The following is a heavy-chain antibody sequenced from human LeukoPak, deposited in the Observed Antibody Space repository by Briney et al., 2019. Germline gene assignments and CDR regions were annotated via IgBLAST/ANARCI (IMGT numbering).Heavy chain of an antibody. J-gene: IGHJ4*02. Sequence: SETLSLTCTVSGGSISSSSYYWDWIRQPPGKGLEWIGSIYYSGSTYYNPSLKSRVTISVDTSKNQFSLKLSSVTAADTAVYYCARRSGGSGSYFRDYWGQGTLVTVSS. V-gene: IGHV4-39*01. CDR1: GGSISSSSYY. CDR2: IYYSGST. CDR3: ARRSGGSGSYFRDY. D-gene: IGHD3-10*01.